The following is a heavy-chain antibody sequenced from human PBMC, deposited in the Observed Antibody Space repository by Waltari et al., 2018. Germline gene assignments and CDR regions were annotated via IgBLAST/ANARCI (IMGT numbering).Heavy chain of an antibody. CDR1: GLTFSRYE. J-gene: IGHJ4*02. CDR3: AREQFYNSGIQGSAFDY. Sequence: EVQLVESGGGLIQPGGSLRLSCAASGLTFSRYEVNWVRQAPGKGLEWVSYIGRSGDIMFFADSVRGRFTISRDNAKNSLYLQMNSLRVEDTAVYYCAREQFYNSGIQGSAFDYWGQGTLVTVSS. V-gene: IGHV3-48*03. CDR2: IGRSGDIM. D-gene: IGHD3-10*01.